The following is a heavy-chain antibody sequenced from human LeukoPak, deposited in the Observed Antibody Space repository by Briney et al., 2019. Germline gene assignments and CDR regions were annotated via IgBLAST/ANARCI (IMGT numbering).Heavy chain of an antibody. D-gene: IGHD6-6*01. CDR1: GGSISSGSYY. J-gene: IGHJ4*02. CDR3: ARDMGIAARSAYDY. Sequence: PSQTLSLTCTVSGGSISSGSYYWSWIRQPAGKGLEWIGRIYTSGSTNYNPSLKSRVTISVDTSKNQFSLKLSSVTAADTAVYYCARDMGIAARSAYDYWGQGTLVTVSS. CDR2: IYTSGST. V-gene: IGHV4-61*02.